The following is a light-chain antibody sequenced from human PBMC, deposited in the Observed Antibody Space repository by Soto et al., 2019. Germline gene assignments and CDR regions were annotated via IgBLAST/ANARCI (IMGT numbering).Light chain of an antibody. CDR2: DVS. V-gene: IGLV2-14*03. CDR3: SSYTSTSTLYV. CDR1: SSDIGGYNY. J-gene: IGLJ1*01. Sequence: QSALTQPASVSGSPGQSITISCTGTSSDIGGYNYVSWYQQLPGKVPKLIIYDVSNRPSGVSDRFSGSKSGNAASLTISGLQAEDDADYYCSSYTSTSTLYVFGTGTKPTVL.